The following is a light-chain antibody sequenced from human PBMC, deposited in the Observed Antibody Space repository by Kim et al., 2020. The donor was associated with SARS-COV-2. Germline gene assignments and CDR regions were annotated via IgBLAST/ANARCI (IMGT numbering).Light chain of an antibody. J-gene: IGKJ1*01. CDR3: QQYYAIPRT. Sequence: DIVMTQSPDSLAVSLGERATINCKSSQSVFYSSNNRNYLAWYQHKPGQPPKLLIYWASTRESGVPDRFSGGGSGTDFTLTISSLQAEDGAVYYCQQYYAIPRTFGQGTKVDIK. CDR1: QSVFYSSNNRNY. V-gene: IGKV4-1*01. CDR2: WAS.